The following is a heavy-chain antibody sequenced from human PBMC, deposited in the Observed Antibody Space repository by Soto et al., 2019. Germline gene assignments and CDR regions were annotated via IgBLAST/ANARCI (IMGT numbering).Heavy chain of an antibody. CDR3: ARGDLSGCISTSCPLGMDV. Sequence: ASVKVSCKASGYTFTGYYMHWVRQAPGQGLEWMGWINPNSGGTNYAQKFQGWVTMTRDTSISTAYMELSRLRSDDTAVYYCARGDLSGCISTSCPLGMDVWGQGTTVTVSS. CDR1: GYTFTGYY. V-gene: IGHV1-2*04. CDR2: INPNSGGT. J-gene: IGHJ6*02. D-gene: IGHD2-2*01.